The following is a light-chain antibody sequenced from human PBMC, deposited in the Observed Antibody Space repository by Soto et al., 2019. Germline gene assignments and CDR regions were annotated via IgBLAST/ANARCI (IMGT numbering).Light chain of an antibody. CDR3: LQRSNWQYT. CDR1: QSVSSY. CDR2: DAS. Sequence: EIVLTQSPATLSLSPGERATLSCRASQSVSSYLAWYQQKPGQAPRLLIYDASNRVTGITARFSGSGSGTDFNLTISSLEPEDFAVYYCLQRSNWQYTFGQGTKVEIK. J-gene: IGKJ2*01. V-gene: IGKV3-11*01.